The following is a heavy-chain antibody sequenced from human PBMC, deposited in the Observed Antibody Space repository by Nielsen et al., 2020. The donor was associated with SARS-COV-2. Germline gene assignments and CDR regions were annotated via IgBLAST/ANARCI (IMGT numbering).Heavy chain of an antibody. Sequence: GGSLRLSCAASGSTFSASWMAWVRQAPGKGLEWLSNIRPDGTGANYVDSVKGRFTISRDNAKNLLYLQMGSLRADDTAVYFCKSEGNWGQGTLVTVSS. CDR2: IRPDGTGA. V-gene: IGHV3-7*03. J-gene: IGHJ4*02. CDR1: GSTFSASW. CDR3: KSEGN.